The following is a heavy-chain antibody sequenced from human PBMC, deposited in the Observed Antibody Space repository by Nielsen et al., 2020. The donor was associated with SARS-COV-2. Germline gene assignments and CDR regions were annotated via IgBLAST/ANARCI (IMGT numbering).Heavy chain of an antibody. V-gene: IGHV3-9*01. CDR3: AGPAS. CDR1: GFTFANYA. Sequence: SLKISCAASGFTFANYAIHWVRQAPGRGLEWVSGIRWNSDIKGYADSVKGRFTISRDNAKNSLYLQMDNLRVDDTAVYYCAGPASWGQGTVVTVSA. J-gene: IGHJ5*02. CDR2: IRWNSDIK. D-gene: IGHD2-2*01.